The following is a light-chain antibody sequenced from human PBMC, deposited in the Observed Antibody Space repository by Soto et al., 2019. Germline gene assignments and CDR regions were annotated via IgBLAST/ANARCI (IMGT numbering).Light chain of an antibody. CDR2: AAS. CDR1: QGISSY. Sequence: IQLTPSPSSLSASVGDRVSITCRASQGISSYLAWYQQKPGRAPKLLIYAASTLQSGVPSRFSGSGSGTDFTLTISSLQPEDFATYYCQQLNSYLITFGQGTRLEIK. CDR3: QQLNSYLIT. V-gene: IGKV1-9*01. J-gene: IGKJ5*01.